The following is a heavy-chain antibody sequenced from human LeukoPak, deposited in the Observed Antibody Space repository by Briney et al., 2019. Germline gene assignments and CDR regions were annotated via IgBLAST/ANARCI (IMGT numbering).Heavy chain of an antibody. Sequence: ASVKVSCKVSGYTLTELSMHWVRQAPGKGLEWMGGFDPEDGETIYAQKFQGRVTITADKSTSTAYMELSSLRSEDTAVYYCARDLPCGYGCWGQGTLVTVSS. J-gene: IGHJ4*02. V-gene: IGHV1-24*01. CDR2: FDPEDGET. CDR1: GYTLTELS. CDR3: ARDLPCGYGC. D-gene: IGHD5-12*01.